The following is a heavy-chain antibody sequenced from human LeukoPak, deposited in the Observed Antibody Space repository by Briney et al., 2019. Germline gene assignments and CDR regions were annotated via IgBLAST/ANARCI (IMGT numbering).Heavy chain of an antibody. CDR3: ARDGGIAVAGEILVY. J-gene: IGHJ4*02. D-gene: IGHD6-19*01. V-gene: IGHV1-69*05. CDR1: GGTFSSYA. CDR2: IIPIFGTA. Sequence: SVKISCKASGGTFSSYAISWVRQAPGQGLEWMGRIIPIFGTANYAQKFQGRVTITTDESTSTAYMELSSLRSEDTAVYYCARDGGIAVAGEILVYWGQGTLVTVSS.